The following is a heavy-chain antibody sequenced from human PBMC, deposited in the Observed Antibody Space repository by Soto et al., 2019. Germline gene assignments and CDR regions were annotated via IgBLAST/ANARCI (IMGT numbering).Heavy chain of an antibody. Sequence: QVQLVQSGAEVKKPGASVKVSCKASGYTFSTYDINWVRQAPGQGLEWMGWMNTNSGDTGYAQKFLGRVTMTRDSSIRTVYMELSSLSSEDTAVYYCVRVNYYGSGSYEDFFYYYGLDVWGQGTTVNVSS. J-gene: IGHJ6*02. D-gene: IGHD3-10*01. CDR2: MNTNSGDT. CDR1: GYTFSTYD. CDR3: VRVNYYGSGSYEDFFYYYGLDV. V-gene: IGHV1-8*01.